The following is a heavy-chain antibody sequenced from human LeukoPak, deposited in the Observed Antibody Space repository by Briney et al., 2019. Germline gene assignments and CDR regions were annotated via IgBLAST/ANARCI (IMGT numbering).Heavy chain of an antibody. J-gene: IGHJ6*03. CDR3: ARGSRESLLWFGEGPYYYYYMDV. Sequence: ASVKVSCKASGYTFTSYDINWVRQATGQGLEWMGWMNPNSGNTGYALKFQGRVTMTRNTSISTAYMELSSLRSEDTAVYYCARGSRESLLWFGEGPYYYYYMDVWGKGTTVTISS. D-gene: IGHD3-10*01. CDR2: MNPNSGNT. V-gene: IGHV1-8*02. CDR1: GYTFTSYD.